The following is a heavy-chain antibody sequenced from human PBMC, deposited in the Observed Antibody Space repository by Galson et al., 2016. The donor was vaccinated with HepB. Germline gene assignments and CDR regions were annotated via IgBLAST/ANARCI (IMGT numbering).Heavy chain of an antibody. V-gene: IGHV3-11*06. Sequence: RLSCAASGFTFSDYHMSWIRQAPGRGPEWVSDISGSDIYSNYADSVKGRFTISRDNAKNSLYLQMNSLRVEDTAVYYCARVSRTYATHYFDSWGQGTLVTVSS. CDR2: ISGSDIYS. D-gene: IGHD2-2*01. CDR1: GFTFSDYH. CDR3: ARVSRTYATHYFDS. J-gene: IGHJ4*02.